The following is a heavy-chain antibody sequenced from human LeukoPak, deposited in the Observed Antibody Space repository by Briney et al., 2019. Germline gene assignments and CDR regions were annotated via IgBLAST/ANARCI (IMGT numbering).Heavy chain of an antibody. CDR2: IILILGIA. CDR3: ARDGLPVESHY. Sequence: GSSVKVSCNASGATFSSYTISWVRHAPGQGLEWMGRIILILGIANYAQKFPGRVTITAANSTSTAYMELSSLRSEDTAVYYCARDGLPVESHYWGQETLVTVS. CDR1: GATFSSYT. J-gene: IGHJ4*02. V-gene: IGHV1-69*04. D-gene: IGHD2-21*02.